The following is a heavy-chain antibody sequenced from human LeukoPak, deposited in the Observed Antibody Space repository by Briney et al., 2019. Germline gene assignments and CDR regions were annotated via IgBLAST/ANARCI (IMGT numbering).Heavy chain of an antibody. CDR2: INPNSGGT. CDR1: GYTFTGYY. D-gene: IGHD2-15*01. J-gene: IGHJ4*02. Sequence: ASVKVSCKASGYTFTGYYMHWVRQAPGQGLEWMGWINPNSGGTNYAQKFQGRVTMTRDTSISTAYMELSRLRSDDTAVYYCARDKPIGSIKRRFDYWGQGTLVTVSS. V-gene: IGHV1-2*02. CDR3: ARDKPIGSIKRRFDY.